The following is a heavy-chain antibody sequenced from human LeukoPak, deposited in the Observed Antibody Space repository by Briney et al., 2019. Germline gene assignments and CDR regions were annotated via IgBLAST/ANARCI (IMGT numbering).Heavy chain of an antibody. CDR3: ARQWVATIGY. D-gene: IGHD5-24*01. CDR1: GGSFSGYY. J-gene: IGHJ4*02. Sequence: SESLSLTCDAYGGSFSGYYWSWIRQPPGKGLEWMGEINHSGSTNYNPSLKSRVTISVDTSKNQFSLKLSSVTAADTAVYYCARQWVATIGYWGQGTLVTVSS. CDR2: INHSGST. V-gene: IGHV4-34*01.